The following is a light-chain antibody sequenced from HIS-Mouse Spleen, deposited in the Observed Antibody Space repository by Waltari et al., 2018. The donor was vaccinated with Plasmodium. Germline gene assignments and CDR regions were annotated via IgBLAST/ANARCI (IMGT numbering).Light chain of an antibody. Sequence: SYELTQPPSVSVYPGQTASITCSGDKLDYTYACWYQQKPGQSPVLVIYQDSKRPSGIPERFSGSNSGNTATLTISGTQAMDEADYYCQAWDSSTVVFGGGTKLTVL. J-gene: IGLJ2*01. V-gene: IGLV3-1*01. CDR1: KLDYTY. CDR3: QAWDSSTVV. CDR2: QDS.